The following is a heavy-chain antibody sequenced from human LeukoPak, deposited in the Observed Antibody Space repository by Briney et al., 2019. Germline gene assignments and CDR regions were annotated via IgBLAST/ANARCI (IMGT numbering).Heavy chain of an antibody. CDR3: ARLETGVVPAAKV. V-gene: IGHV4-34*01. J-gene: IGHJ4*02. Sequence: SETLSLTCAVHGGSFSGYYWSWIRQPPGKGLEWIGEINHSGSTNYNPSLKSRVTISVDTSKNQFSLKLSSVTAADTAVYYCARLETGVVPAAKVWGQGTLVTVPS. CDR2: INHSGST. CDR1: GGSFSGYY. D-gene: IGHD2-2*01.